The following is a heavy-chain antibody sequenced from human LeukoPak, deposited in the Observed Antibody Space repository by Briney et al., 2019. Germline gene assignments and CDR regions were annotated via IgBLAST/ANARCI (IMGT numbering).Heavy chain of an antibody. V-gene: IGHV4-39*07. J-gene: IGHJ4*02. Sequence: SSETLSLTCTVSGGSISSSSYYWGWIRQPPGKGLEWIGSIYYSGSTYYNPSLKSRVTISVDTSKNQFSLKLSSVTAADTAVYYCALGYYSDYWGQGTLVTVSS. CDR2: IYYSGST. CDR1: GGSISSSSYY. CDR3: ALGYYSDY. D-gene: IGHD3-22*01.